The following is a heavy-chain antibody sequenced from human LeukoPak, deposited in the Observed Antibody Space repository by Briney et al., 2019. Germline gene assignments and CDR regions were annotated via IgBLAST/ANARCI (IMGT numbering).Heavy chain of an antibody. CDR3: ARVLLSQYYFDY. CDR2: IYHSGST. V-gene: IGHV4-30-2*01. CDR1: GGSISSGGYS. Sequence: SQTLSLTCAVSGGSISSGGYSWSWIRQPPGKGLEWIVYIYHSGSTYYNPSLKSRVTISVDRSKNQFSLKLSSVTAADTAVYYCARVLLSQYYFDYWGQGTLVTVSS. D-gene: IGHD3-10*01. J-gene: IGHJ4*02.